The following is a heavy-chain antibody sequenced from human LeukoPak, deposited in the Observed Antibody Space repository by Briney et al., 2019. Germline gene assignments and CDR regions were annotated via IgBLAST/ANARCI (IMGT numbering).Heavy chain of an antibody. CDR3: ARDRGYYGSGSYYLFDY. CDR2: IYYSGST. CDR1: GGSISSYY. J-gene: IGHJ4*02. Sequence: SETLSLTCTVSGGSISSYYWSWIRQPPGKGLEWIGYIYYSGSTNYNPSLKSRVTISVDTSKNQFSLKLSSVTAADTAVYYCARDRGYYGSGSYYLFDYWGQGTLVTVSS. V-gene: IGHV4-59*01. D-gene: IGHD3-10*01.